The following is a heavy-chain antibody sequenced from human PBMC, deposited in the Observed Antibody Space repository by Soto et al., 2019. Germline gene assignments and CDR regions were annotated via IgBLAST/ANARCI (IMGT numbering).Heavy chain of an antibody. CDR2: IRSKANSYAT. CDR1: GFTFSGSA. D-gene: IGHD3-3*01. Sequence: GESLKISCAASGFTFSGSAMHWVRQASGKGLEWVGRIRSKANSYATAYAASVKGRFTISRDDSKNTAYLQMNSLKTEDTAVYYCTREYYDFWSGYYISWGKGTTVTVSS. CDR3: TREYYDFWSGYYIS. J-gene: IGHJ6*04. V-gene: IGHV3-73*01.